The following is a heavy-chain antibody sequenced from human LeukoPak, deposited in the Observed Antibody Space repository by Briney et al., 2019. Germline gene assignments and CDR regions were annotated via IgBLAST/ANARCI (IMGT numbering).Heavy chain of an antibody. D-gene: IGHD2-2*02. Sequence: SETLSLTCTVSGYSISSGYYWGWIRQPAGKGLEWIGRIYTSGSTNYNPSLKSRVTISVDTSKNQFSLKLSSVTAADTAVYYCARSIVVVPAAIRAYYYYYMDVWGKGTTVTVSS. J-gene: IGHJ6*03. CDR2: IYTSGST. V-gene: IGHV4-61*02. CDR3: ARSIVVVPAAIRAYYYYYMDV. CDR1: GYSISSGYY.